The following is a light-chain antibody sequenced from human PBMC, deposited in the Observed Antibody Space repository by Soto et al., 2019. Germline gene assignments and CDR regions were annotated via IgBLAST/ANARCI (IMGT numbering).Light chain of an antibody. Sequence: DIQMTQSPSSLSASVGDRVTITCRASQGISAYFAWYQQKPGKVPKLLIYAASTLQSGVPSRCSGSGAGTDFTLTISSLQPEDIATYYCQKYNSAPLTFGGGTKVEIK. J-gene: IGKJ4*01. CDR3: QKYNSAPLT. CDR2: AAS. V-gene: IGKV1-27*01. CDR1: QGISAY.